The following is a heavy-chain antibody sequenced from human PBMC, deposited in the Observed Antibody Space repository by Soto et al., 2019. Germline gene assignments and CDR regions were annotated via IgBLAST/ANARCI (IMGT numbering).Heavy chain of an antibody. J-gene: IGHJ4*02. V-gene: IGHV4-34*01. CDR3: ARAHYYDSSGSLLDY. D-gene: IGHD3-22*01. CDR2: INHSGST. CDR1: GGSFSGYY. Sequence: AETLSLTCAVYGGSFSGYYWSWIRQPPGKGLEWIGEINHSGSTNYNPSLKSRVTISVDTSKNQFSLQLSSVTAADTAVYYWARAHYYDSSGSLLDYWGQGTLVTVSS.